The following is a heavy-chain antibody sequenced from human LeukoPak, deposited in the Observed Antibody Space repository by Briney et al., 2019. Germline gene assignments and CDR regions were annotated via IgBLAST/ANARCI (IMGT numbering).Heavy chain of an antibody. CDR2: IYSGGST. CDR3: ARSLSRGYGSGSYFDY. Sequence: GGSLRLSCAASGFTVSSNYMSWVRQAPGKGLEWVSVIYSGGSTYYADSVKGRFTVSRDNSKNTLYLQMNSLRAEDTAVYYCARSLSRGYGSGSYFDYWGQGTLVTVS. D-gene: IGHD3-10*01. CDR1: GFTVSSNY. J-gene: IGHJ4*02. V-gene: IGHV3-53*01.